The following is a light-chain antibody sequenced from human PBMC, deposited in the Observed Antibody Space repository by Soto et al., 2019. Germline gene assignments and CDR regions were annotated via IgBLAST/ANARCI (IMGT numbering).Light chain of an antibody. CDR3: QESYSTS. J-gene: IGKJ1*01. Sequence: AIRMTQSPSSFSASTGDRVTITCRASQGISSYLAWYQQKPGKAPKLLIYAASTLQSGVPSRFSGSGSGTDFTLTISSLQPEDIATYYCQESYSTSFGQGTKVDIK. V-gene: IGKV1-8*01. CDR1: QGISSY. CDR2: AAS.